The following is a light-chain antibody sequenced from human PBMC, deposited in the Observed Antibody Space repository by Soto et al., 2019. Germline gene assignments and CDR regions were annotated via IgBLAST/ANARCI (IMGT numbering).Light chain of an antibody. V-gene: IGLV2-14*01. CDR3: SSYTSRRTWV. J-gene: IGLJ3*02. CDR1: SSDVGNYNY. Sequence: QSVLTQPASVSGSPGQSITISCTGTSSDVGNYNYVSWYQHHPGKAPKLLLYEVSYRPSGVSNRFSGSKSGNTASLTISGLQADDESDYYCSSYTSRRTWVFGGGTKLTVL. CDR2: EVS.